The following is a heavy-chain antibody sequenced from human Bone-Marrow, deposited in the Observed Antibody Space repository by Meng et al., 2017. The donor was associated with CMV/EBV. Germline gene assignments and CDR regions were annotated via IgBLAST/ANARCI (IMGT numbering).Heavy chain of an antibody. CDR3: ARGYSITIISYPDY. J-gene: IGHJ4*02. CDR1: GFPFSTYA. V-gene: IGHV3-64*02. CDR2: ISDNGGST. D-gene: IGHD3-10*01. Sequence: GGSLRLSCAASGFPFSTYAFHWVRQAPGKGLEYVSSISDNGGSTYYADSVKGRFTISRDNSKNTLYLHMGSVRTEDMPVYYCARGYSITIISYPDYWGQGTLVTVSS.